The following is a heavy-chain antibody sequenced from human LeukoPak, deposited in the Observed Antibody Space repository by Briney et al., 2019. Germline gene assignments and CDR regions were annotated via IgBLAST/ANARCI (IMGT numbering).Heavy chain of an antibody. CDR1: GGSISSYY. D-gene: IGHD3-10*01. Sequence: SETLSLTCTVSGGSISSYYWSWIRQPPGKGLEWIGYIYYSGSTNYNPSLKSRVTISVDTSRNQFSLNLSSVTVADTAVYYCARSRGVRSAVYFDYWGQGTLVTGSS. CDR3: ARSRGVRSAVYFDY. J-gene: IGHJ4*02. V-gene: IGHV4-59*01. CDR2: IYYSGST.